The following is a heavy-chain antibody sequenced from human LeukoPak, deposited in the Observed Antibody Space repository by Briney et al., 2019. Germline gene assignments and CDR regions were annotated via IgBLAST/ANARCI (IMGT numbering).Heavy chain of an antibody. CDR1: GYTFTSYG. CDR3: ARWEVPYYVILTGYGAWDY. D-gene: IGHD3-9*01. Sequence: ASVKVSCKASGYTFTSYGISWVRQAPGQGLEWMGWISAYNGNTNYAQKLQGRVTMTTDTSTSTAYMELRSLRSDDTAVYYCARWEVPYYVILTGYGAWDYWGQGTLVTVSS. J-gene: IGHJ4*02. V-gene: IGHV1-18*01. CDR2: ISAYNGNT.